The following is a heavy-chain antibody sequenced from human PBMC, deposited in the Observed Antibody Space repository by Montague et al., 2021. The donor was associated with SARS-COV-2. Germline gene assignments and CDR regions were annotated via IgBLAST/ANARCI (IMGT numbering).Heavy chain of an antibody. CDR1: GFTFSSYG. J-gene: IGHJ6*02. V-gene: IGHV3-33*01. D-gene: IGHD3-22*01. Sequence: SLRLSCAASGFTFSSYGMHWVRQAPGKGLEWVAVIWYDGSNKYYADSVKGRFTISRDNSKNTLYLQMNSLRAEDTAVYYCARAVYYYDRSGYFQPSYGMDVWGQGTTVTVSS. CDR2: IWYDGSNK. CDR3: ARAVYYYDRSGYFQPSYGMDV.